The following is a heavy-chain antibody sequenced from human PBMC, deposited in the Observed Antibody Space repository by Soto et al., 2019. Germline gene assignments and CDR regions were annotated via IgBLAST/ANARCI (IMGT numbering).Heavy chain of an antibody. CDR3: AXRVRLKLAVQGGEPDKNYVDS. V-gene: IGHV4-34*04. CDR1: GASFSGFY. J-gene: IGHJ4*02. CDR2: IDHSGIT. Sequence: SETLSLTCAVSGASFSGFYWSWIRQSPGKGLEWIGEIDHSGITNHNTALKSRATMSVDTSKNQFSLKLRSVTAADTAVYYCAXRVRLKLAVQGGEPDKNYVDSWSQGPLVTVSS. D-gene: IGHD3-16*01.